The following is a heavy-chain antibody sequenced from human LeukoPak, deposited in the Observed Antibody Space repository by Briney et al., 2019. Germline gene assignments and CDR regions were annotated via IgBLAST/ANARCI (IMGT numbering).Heavy chain of an antibody. CDR3: AKDRYSYAFEYSDS. V-gene: IGHV3-30*18. CDR2: ILNDGSKK. D-gene: IGHD5-18*01. J-gene: IGHJ4*02. Sequence: GGSLRLSCAAPGFTFSSYGMHWVRQAPGKGLDWVAVILNDGSKKYYADSVKGRFTISRDNSKNTLSLQVSSLRTEDTAVYYCAKDRYSYAFEYSDSWGQGTLVTVSS. CDR1: GFTFSSYG.